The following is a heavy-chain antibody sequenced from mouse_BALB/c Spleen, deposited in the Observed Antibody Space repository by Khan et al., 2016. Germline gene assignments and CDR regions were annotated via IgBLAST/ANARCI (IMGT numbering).Heavy chain of an antibody. V-gene: IGHV9-3-1*01. CDR1: GYTFTNYG. Sequence: QIQLVQSGPELKKPGETVKISCKASGYTFTNYGMNWVKQAPGKGLKWMGWINTYTGEPTYADDFKGRFAFSLETSASTAYLQINNLKNEDTATYFCARTTVPYYFDYWGQGTTLTASS. CDR3: ARTTVPYYFDY. D-gene: IGHD1-1*01. CDR2: INTYTGEP. J-gene: IGHJ2*01.